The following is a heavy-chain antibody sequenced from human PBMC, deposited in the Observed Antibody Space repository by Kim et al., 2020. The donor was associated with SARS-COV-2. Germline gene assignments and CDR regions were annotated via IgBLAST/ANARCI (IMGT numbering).Heavy chain of an antibody. CDR2: ISGSGGST. CDR1: GFTFSSYA. CDR3: AKLTLSAVGKVGATTIGY. V-gene: IGHV3-23*01. J-gene: IGHJ4*02. D-gene: IGHD1-26*01. Sequence: GGSLRLSCAASGFTFSSYAMSWVRQAPGKGLEWVSAISGSGGSTYYADTVKGRFTISRDNSKNTLYLQMNSLRAEDTAVYYCAKLTLSAVGKVGATTIGYWGQGTLVTVSS.